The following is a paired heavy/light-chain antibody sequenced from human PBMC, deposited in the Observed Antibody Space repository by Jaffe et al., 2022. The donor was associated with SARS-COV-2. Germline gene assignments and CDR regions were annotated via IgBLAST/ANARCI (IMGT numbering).Light chain of an antibody. V-gene: IGLV4-69*01. CDR3: QTWGTGIHVV. Sequence: QLVLTQSPSASASLGASVKLTCTLSSGHSNYAIAWHQQQPEKGPRYLVKVNSDGSHSKGDGIPDRFSGSSSGAERYLSISSLQSEDEADYYCQTWGTGIHVVFGGGTRLTVL. CDR2: VNSDGSH. J-gene: IGLJ2*01. CDR1: SGHSNYA.
Heavy chain of an antibody. Sequence: QLHLQESGPGLVKPSETLSLTCTVSGGPISNSDYYWDWIRQAPGKGLEWVGDIFYAGGTNYNPSLKSRVTISVDTSKNQFSLKLRSVNAADSAIYYCARRGYGGRSGHFDYWGQGTLVTVSS. CDR2: IFYAGGT. CDR1: GGPISNSDYY. V-gene: IGHV4-39*01. CDR3: ARRGYGGRSGHFDY. D-gene: IGHD4-17*01. J-gene: IGHJ4*02.